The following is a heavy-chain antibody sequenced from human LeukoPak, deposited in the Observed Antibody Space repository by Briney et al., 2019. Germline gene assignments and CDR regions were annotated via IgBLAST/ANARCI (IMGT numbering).Heavy chain of an antibody. CDR3: ASRDT. Sequence: GGSLRLSCAASGFTFSSYAMHWVREAPGKGLECVAVISYDGSNKYYADSVKGRFTISRDNSKNTLYLQMNSLRAEDTAAYYCASRDTWGQGTLVTVSS. J-gene: IGHJ5*02. CDR2: ISYDGSNK. CDR1: GFTFSSYA. V-gene: IGHV3-30-3*01.